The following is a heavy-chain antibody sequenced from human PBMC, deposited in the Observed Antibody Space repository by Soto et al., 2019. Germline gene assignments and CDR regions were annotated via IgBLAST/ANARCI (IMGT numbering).Heavy chain of an antibody. Sequence: GGSLRLSCAASGFTFSSYGMHWVRQAPGKGLEWVAVIWYDGSNKYYADSVKGRFTISRDNSKNTLYLQMNSLRAEDTAVYYCARPPTGGWFLGPDAFDIWGQGTMVTVSS. J-gene: IGHJ3*02. V-gene: IGHV3-33*01. CDR2: IWYDGSNK. CDR1: GFTFSSYG. D-gene: IGHD6-19*01. CDR3: ARPPTGGWFLGPDAFDI.